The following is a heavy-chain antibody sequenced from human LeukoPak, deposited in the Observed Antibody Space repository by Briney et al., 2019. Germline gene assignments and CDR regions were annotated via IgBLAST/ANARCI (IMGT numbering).Heavy chain of an antibody. CDR1: GFAFSNYG. J-gene: IGHJ4*02. CDR2: IWSDGSST. Sequence: GGSLRLSCAASGFAFSNYGMHWVRQAPDKGLEWVAIIWSDGSSTYYAGSVRGRFTISRDNSKNTLYLQMNSLRAEDTAVYYCARRGSGTYSFDYWGQGTLVTVSS. V-gene: IGHV3-33*01. CDR3: ARRGSGTYSFDY. D-gene: IGHD1-26*01.